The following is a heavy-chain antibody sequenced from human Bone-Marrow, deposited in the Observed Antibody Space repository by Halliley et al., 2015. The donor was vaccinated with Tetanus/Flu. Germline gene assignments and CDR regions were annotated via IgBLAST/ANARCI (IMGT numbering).Heavy chain of an antibody. J-gene: IGHJ5*02. CDR3: ARVERWFDP. CDR2: VGDDGTST. Sequence: KGLEGVARVGDDGTSTSYADSVKGRFTISRDNAKNMVYLQMSSLRAEDPAVYYCARVERWFDPWGQGTLVTVSS. V-gene: IGHV3-74*01.